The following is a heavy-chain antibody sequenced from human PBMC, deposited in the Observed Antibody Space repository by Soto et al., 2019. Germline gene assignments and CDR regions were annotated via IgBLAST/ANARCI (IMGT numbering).Heavy chain of an antibody. CDR1: GGSVSSSGSY. CDR2: ISYSGST. J-gene: IGHJ6*02. Sequence: QLQLQESGPGLVKPSETLSLTCTVSGGSVSSSGSYWGWIRQPPGKGLEWIGTISYSGSTYYSPSLKSRVTISVDTSKGQFSLKLSSGTAADTAVYYCARRYFYGSGKYGLDVWGQGTAVTVSS. CDR3: ARRYFYGSGKYGLDV. D-gene: IGHD3-10*01. V-gene: IGHV4-39*01.